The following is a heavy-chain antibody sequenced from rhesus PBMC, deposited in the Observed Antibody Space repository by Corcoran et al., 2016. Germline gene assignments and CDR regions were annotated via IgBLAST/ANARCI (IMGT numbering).Heavy chain of an antibody. V-gene: IGHV4S10*01. J-gene: IGHJ5-2*02. CDR1: GGSISASYR. Sequence: QVQLQESGPGVVKPSETLSLTCAVSGGSISASYRWSWIRQPPGKGLEWIGYIYGSSTRTNYNPSLKSRVTISKDTSKNQFSLKLSSVTAADTAVYYCAKDDGNYVCSVDVWGRGVLVTVSS. D-gene: IGHD4-35*01. CDR2: IYGSSTRT. CDR3: AKDDGNYVCSVDV.